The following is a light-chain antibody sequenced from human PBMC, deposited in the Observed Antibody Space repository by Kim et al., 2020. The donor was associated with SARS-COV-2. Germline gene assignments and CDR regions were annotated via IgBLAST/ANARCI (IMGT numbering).Light chain of an antibody. CDR1: ALPKQY. V-gene: IGLV3-25*03. Sequence: VSPGQTARNTCSGDALPKQYAYWYQQKPGQAPVLVIYKDSERPSGIPERFSGSSSGTTVTLTISGVQAEDEADYYCQSADSSGTDVFGTGTKVTVL. CDR3: QSADSSGTDV. J-gene: IGLJ1*01. CDR2: KDS.